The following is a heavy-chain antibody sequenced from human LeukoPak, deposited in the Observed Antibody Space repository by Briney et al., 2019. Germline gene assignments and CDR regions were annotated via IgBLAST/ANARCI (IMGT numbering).Heavy chain of an antibody. J-gene: IGHJ4*02. D-gene: IGHD6-13*01. Sequence: ASVKVSCKASGYTFTGYYMHWVRQAPGQGLEWMGWINPNSGGTNYAQKFQGRVTMTRDTSISTAYMELSRLRSDDTAVYYCAGDHPRQLVNPGDYWGQGTLVTVSS. CDR2: INPNSGGT. CDR3: AGDHPRQLVNPGDY. V-gene: IGHV1-2*02. CDR1: GYTFTGYY.